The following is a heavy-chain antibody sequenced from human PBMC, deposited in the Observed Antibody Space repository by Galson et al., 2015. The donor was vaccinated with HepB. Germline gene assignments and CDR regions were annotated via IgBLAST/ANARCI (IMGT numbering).Heavy chain of an antibody. CDR2: IWYDGSNK. CDR1: GFTFSSYG. V-gene: IGHV3-33*01. CDR3: ARDGWRYDFWSGVVPYTPYYYYYMDV. D-gene: IGHD3-3*01. Sequence: SLRLSCAASGFTFSSYGMHWVRQAPGKGLEWVAVIWYDGSNKYYADSVKGRFTISRDNSKNTLYLQMNSLRAEDTAVYYCARDGWRYDFWSGVVPYTPYYYYYMDVWGKGTTVTVSS. J-gene: IGHJ6*03.